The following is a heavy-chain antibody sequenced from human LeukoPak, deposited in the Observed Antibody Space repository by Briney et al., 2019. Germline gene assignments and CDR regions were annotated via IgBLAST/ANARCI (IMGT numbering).Heavy chain of an antibody. Sequence: EASVKVSCKASGGTFSSYAISWVRQAPGQGLEWMGRIIPILGMANYAQKFQGRVTMTTDTSTSTAYMELRSLRSDDTAVYYCARSQIDRYCSSTSCYFDYWGQGTLVTVSS. V-gene: IGHV1-69*04. CDR3: ARSQIDRYCSSTSCYFDY. D-gene: IGHD2-2*01. J-gene: IGHJ4*02. CDR1: GGTFSSYA. CDR2: IIPILGMA.